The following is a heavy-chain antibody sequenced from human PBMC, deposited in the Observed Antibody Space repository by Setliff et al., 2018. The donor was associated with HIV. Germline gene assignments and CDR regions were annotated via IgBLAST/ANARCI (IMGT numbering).Heavy chain of an antibody. J-gene: IGHJ4*02. CDR3: ATHGYTYGVDFDS. Sequence: SVKVSCKASGGTFSSYAINWVRQAPGQGLEWMGHIIPIFDATHYAQKLQGRVKITADDSSNTAYMELSSLRSDDTAVYFCATHGYTYGVDFDSWGQGTLVTVSS. CDR1: GGTFSSYA. V-gene: IGHV1-69*13. CDR2: IIPIFDAT. D-gene: IGHD5-18*01.